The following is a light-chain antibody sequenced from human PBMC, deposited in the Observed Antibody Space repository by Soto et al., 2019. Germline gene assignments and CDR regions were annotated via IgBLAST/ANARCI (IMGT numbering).Light chain of an antibody. Sequence: QSALTQPPSASGSPGQSVTISCTGTSSDVGGYNYVSWYQQHPGKAPKLMIYEVDKRPSGVPDRFSGSKSGNTASLTVSGLQAEDEADYHCCSHAGSNHLVFGGGTKLTVL. CDR2: EVD. J-gene: IGLJ2*01. V-gene: IGLV2-8*01. CDR1: SSDVGGYNY. CDR3: CSHAGSNHLV.